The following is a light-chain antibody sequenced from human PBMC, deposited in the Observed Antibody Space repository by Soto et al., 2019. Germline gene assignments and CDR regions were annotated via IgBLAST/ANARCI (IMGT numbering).Light chain of an antibody. CDR1: QSVSSY. CDR2: DAS. CDR3: QQRSNWPIT. V-gene: IGKV3-11*01. Sequence: ELVWTQSPATLSLSPGARAPPSCRASQSVSSYVAWYKQKPGQAPRLLIYDASNRATGIPARVSGSGSGTDFTRTISSLEPEDFAVYDCQQRSNWPITFGQGTKLDIK. J-gene: IGKJ1*01.